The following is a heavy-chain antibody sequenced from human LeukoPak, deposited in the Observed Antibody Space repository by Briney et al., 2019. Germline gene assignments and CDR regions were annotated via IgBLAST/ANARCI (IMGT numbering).Heavy chain of an antibody. J-gene: IGHJ4*02. V-gene: IGHV3-64*01. CDR1: GFTFSGSA. D-gene: IGHD4-11*01. Sequence: GGSLRLSCAASGFTFSGSAMHWVRQAPGKGLEYVTWISGNGGSTYYANSVKGRFTISRDNSKNTLYLQMGSLRAEDMAVYYCASVTTHGVSHYEYKYWGQGTLVTVSS. CDR2: ISGNGGST. CDR3: ASVTTHGVSHYEYKY.